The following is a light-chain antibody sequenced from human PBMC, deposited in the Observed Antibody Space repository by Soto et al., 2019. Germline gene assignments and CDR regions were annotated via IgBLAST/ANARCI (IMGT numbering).Light chain of an antibody. J-gene: IGKJ2*01. CDR1: QSVSSN. CDR2: GAS. Sequence: EIVMTQSPATLSVSPGERATLSCRASQSVSSNLAWYQQKPGQAPRLLIYGASTRATGIPARFSDSGPRTGFTLTISSLQSEDFAVDYRQHDNDWPPYTFGQGTKLVVK. CDR3: QHDNDWPPYT. V-gene: IGKV3-15*01.